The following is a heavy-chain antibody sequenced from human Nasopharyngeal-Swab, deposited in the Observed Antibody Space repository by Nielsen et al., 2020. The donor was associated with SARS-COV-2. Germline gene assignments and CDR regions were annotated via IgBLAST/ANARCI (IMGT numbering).Heavy chain of an antibody. J-gene: IGHJ4*02. V-gene: IGHV5-51*01. CDR3: ARLSSSSSAPYFDY. D-gene: IGHD6-6*01. CDR2: IYPGDSDT. CDR1: GYSFTSYW. Sequence: GGSLRLSCKGYGYSFTSYWISWVRQMPGKGLEWMGIIYPGDSDTRYSPSFQGQVTISADKSISTAYLQWSSLKASDTAMYYCARLSSSSSAPYFDYWGQGTLVTVSS.